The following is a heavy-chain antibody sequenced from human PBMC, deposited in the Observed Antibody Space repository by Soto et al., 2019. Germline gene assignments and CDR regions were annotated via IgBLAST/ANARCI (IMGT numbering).Heavy chain of an antibody. J-gene: IGHJ4*02. CDR2: IIPIFGTA. CDR3: ASSITPYCSGGSCYSVPHFDY. Sequence: QVQLVQSGAEVKKPGSSVKVSCTASGGTFSSYDISWVRQAPGQGLEWMGGIIPIFGTANYAQKFQGRVTITANKSTSTAYMELSRLSSDDTAVYYCASSITPYCSGGSCYSVPHFDYCGRGTLVTV. CDR1: GGTFSSYD. V-gene: IGHV1-69*06. D-gene: IGHD2-15*01.